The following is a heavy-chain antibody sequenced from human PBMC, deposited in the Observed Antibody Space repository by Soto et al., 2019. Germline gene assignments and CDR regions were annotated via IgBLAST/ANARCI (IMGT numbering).Heavy chain of an antibody. CDR2: ISYDGSNK. Sequence: GSLRLSCAASGFTFSSYGMHWVRQAPGKGLEWVAVISYDGSNKYYADSVRGRFTISRDNSKNTLYLQMNSLRAEDTAVYYCAKDLLSSSWYLPGYWGQGTLVTVSS. V-gene: IGHV3-30*18. CDR3: AKDLLSSSWYLPGY. J-gene: IGHJ4*02. CDR1: GFTFSSYG. D-gene: IGHD6-13*01.